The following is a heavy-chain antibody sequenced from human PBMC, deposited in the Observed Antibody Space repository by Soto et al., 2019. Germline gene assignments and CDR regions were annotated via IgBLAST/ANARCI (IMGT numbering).Heavy chain of an antibody. J-gene: IGHJ6*02. V-gene: IGHV5-10-1*01. Sequence: PRESLKISCKGSGYSFTSYWISWVRQMPGKGLEWMGRIDPSDSYTNYSPSFQGHVTISADKSISTAYLQWSSLKASDTAMYYCATRAEDIVVVPAAPDYYYGMDVWGQGTTVTVSS. D-gene: IGHD2-2*01. CDR1: GYSFTSYW. CDR2: IDPSDSYT. CDR3: ATRAEDIVVVPAAPDYYYGMDV.